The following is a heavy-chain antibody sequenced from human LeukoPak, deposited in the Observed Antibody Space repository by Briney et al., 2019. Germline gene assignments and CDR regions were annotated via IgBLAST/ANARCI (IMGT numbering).Heavy chain of an antibody. CDR3: ARVKPNYYDSSAYGTFDI. V-gene: IGHV1-46*01. CDR2: INPSGGST. D-gene: IGHD3-22*01. Sequence: ASVKVSCKASGYTFTSYYMHWVRQAPGQGREWMGIINPSGGSTSYAQKFQGRVTMTRDTSTSTVYVELSSLRSQDTAAYYCARVKPNYYDSSAYGTFDIWGQGTMVTVSS. J-gene: IGHJ3*02. CDR1: GYTFTSYY.